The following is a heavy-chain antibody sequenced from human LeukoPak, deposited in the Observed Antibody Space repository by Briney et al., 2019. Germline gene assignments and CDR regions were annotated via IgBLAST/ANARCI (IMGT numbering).Heavy chain of an antibody. D-gene: IGHD5-12*01. CDR1: GGSISSGGYY. CDR3: ARDYSGYAQDYYGMDV. Sequence: SETLSLTCTVSGGSISSGGYYRSWIRQHPGKGLEWIGYIYYSGSTYYNPSLKSRVTISVDTSKNQFSLKLSSVTAADTAVYYCARDYSGYAQDYYGMDVWGQGTTVTVSS. J-gene: IGHJ6*02. V-gene: IGHV4-31*03. CDR2: IYYSGST.